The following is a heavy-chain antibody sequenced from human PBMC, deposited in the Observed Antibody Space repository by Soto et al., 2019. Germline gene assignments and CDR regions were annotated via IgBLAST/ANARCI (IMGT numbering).Heavy chain of an antibody. J-gene: IGHJ4*02. CDR2: IWYDGSNK. CDR1: GFTFSSYG. V-gene: IGHV3-33*01. D-gene: IGHD2-15*01. Sequence: GGSLRLSCAASGFTFSSYGMHWVRQAPGKGLEWVAVIWYDGSNKYYADSVKGRFTISRDNSKNTLYLQMNSLRAEDTAVYYCARDFTPLGAIDYWGQGTLVTVSS. CDR3: ARDFTPLGAIDY.